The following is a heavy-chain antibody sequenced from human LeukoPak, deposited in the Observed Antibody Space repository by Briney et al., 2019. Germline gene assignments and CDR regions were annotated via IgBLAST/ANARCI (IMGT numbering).Heavy chain of an antibody. CDR3: ARDHRIVVVPAAHTLWSDP. D-gene: IGHD2-2*01. J-gene: IGHJ5*02. CDR2: INPNSGGT. Sequence: ASVKVSCKASGYTFTGYYMHWVRQAPGQGLEWMGWINPNSGGTNYAQKFQGRVTMTRDTSISTAYMELSRLRSDDTAVYYCARDHRIVVVPAAHTLWSDPWGQGTLVTVSS. V-gene: IGHV1-2*02. CDR1: GYTFTGYY.